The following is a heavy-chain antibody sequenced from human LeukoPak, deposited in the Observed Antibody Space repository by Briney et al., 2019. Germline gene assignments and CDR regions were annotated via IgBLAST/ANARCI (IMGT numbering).Heavy chain of an antibody. V-gene: IGHV4-38-2*01. Sequence: GSLRLSCASSGFTFNNYAMTWVRQAPGKGLEWIGSIYHSGSTYYNPSLKSRVTISVDTSKNQFSLKLSSVTAADTAVYYCARPGAPYYYYYMDVWGKGTTVTVSS. CDR3: ARPGAPYYYYYMDV. D-gene: IGHD3-10*01. CDR1: GFTFNNYA. CDR2: IYHSGST. J-gene: IGHJ6*03.